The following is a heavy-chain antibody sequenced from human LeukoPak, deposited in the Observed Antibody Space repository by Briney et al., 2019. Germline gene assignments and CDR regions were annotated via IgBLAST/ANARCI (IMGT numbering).Heavy chain of an antibody. CDR3: ARLYDRILVDY. Sequence: GGSLRLSCAASGFTFSSYAIHWVRQAPGKGLEWVAVISYDGSNKYYADSVKGRFTISRDNSKNTLYLQMNSLRAEDTAVYYCARLYDRILVDYWGQGTLVTVSS. CDR2: ISYDGSNK. V-gene: IGHV3-30*04. CDR1: GFTFSSYA. D-gene: IGHD3-16*01. J-gene: IGHJ4*02.